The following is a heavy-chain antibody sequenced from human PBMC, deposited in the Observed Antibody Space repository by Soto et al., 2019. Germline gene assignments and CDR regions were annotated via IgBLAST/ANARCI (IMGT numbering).Heavy chain of an antibody. D-gene: IGHD5-12*01. V-gene: IGHV1-3*01. J-gene: IGHJ4*02. CDR2: INAGNGNT. Sequence: VKVSCKASGYTFTSYAMHWVRQAPGQRLEWMGWINAGNGNTKYSQKFQGRVTITRDTSASTAYMELSSLRSEDTAVYYCARPYERGYSGYDFDYWGQGTLVTVSS. CDR1: GYTFTSYA. CDR3: ARPYERGYSGYDFDY.